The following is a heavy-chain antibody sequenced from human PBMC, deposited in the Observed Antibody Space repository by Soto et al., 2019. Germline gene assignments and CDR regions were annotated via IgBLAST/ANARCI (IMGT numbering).Heavy chain of an antibody. CDR2: INAGSGGT. V-gene: IGHV1-3*01. Sequence: QVQLVQSGAEVRKPGASVKVSCKASGYSFTRYAIHWVRQAPGQRLEWMGWINAGSGGTKLSQNFQGRVTIIRDTSATTAYMELSSLTSEDTAVYYCARETGSTPNFDYWGQGTLVTVSS. J-gene: IGHJ4*02. CDR1: GYSFTRYA. D-gene: IGHD4-17*01. CDR3: ARETGSTPNFDY.